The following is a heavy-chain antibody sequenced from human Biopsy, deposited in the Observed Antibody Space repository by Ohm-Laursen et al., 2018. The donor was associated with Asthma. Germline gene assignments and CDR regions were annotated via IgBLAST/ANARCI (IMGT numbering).Heavy chain of an antibody. J-gene: IGHJ4*02. D-gene: IGHD4-17*01. Sequence: ASVKVSCNLSGYSLTDLSMHWVRQAPGQGLEWMGGHDHEEGGTVNARRFQGRVTMTEDTPTDTAYMELSSLSSDDTAVYYCASDFPKDYVRYNFQFWGQGTLVTVSS. CDR2: HDHEEGGT. CDR1: GYSLTDLS. V-gene: IGHV1-24*01. CDR3: ASDFPKDYVRYNFQF.